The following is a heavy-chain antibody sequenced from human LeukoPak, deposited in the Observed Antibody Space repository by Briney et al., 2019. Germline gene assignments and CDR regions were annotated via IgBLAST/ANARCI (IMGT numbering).Heavy chain of an antibody. D-gene: IGHD2-21*02. CDR2: FDPEDGET. V-gene: IGHV1-24*01. CDR1: GYTLTELS. Sequence: ASVKVSCKVSGYTLTELSMHWVRQAPGKGLEWMGGFDPEDGETIYAQKIQGRVTMTEDTSTDTAYMELSSLRSEDTAVYYCATGTAYCGGDCYSASFDYWGQGTLVTVSS. CDR3: ATGTAYCGGDCYSASFDY. J-gene: IGHJ4*02.